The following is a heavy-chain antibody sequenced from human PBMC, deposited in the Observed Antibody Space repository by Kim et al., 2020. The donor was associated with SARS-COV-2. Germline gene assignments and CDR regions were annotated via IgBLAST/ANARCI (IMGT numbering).Heavy chain of an antibody. CDR3: ARQRWDSSGYYFFDY. Sequence: PSLKSRVTISVDTSKNQFSLKLSSVTAADTAVYYCARQRWDSSGYYFFDYWGQGTLVTVSS. V-gene: IGHV4-31*02. J-gene: IGHJ4*02. D-gene: IGHD3-22*01.